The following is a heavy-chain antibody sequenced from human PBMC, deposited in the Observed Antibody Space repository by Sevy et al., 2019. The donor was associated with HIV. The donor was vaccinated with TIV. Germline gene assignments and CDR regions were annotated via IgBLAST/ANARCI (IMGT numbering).Heavy chain of an antibody. D-gene: IGHD5-12*01. J-gene: IGHJ4*02. V-gene: IGHV1-2*06. CDR1: GYTFTGYY. CDR2: INPNRGGT. Sequence: ASVKVSCKASGYTFTGYYMHWVRQAPGQGLEWMGRINPNRGGTNYAQKFQGRVTMTRDTSISTAYMELSRLRSDDTAVYYCARDPLRGDLDYFDYWGQGTLVTVSS. CDR3: ARDPLRGDLDYFDY.